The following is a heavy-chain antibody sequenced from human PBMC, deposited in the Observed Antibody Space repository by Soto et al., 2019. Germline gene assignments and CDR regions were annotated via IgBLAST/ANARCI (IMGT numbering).Heavy chain of an antibody. CDR2: IRGFSPYT. CDR3: ARDRGYDAHDYYYNAMDV. V-gene: IGHV3-21*01. Sequence: PVGSLRLSCVASGFTFRTYTMNWVRQAPGKGLEWVSGIRGFSPYTFYAESVKGRFTISRDNAKNSLYLQMNSLGVEDTAVYYCARDRGYDAHDYYYNAMDVWGRGTTVTVSS. D-gene: IGHD2-15*01. CDR1: GFTFRTYT. J-gene: IGHJ6*02.